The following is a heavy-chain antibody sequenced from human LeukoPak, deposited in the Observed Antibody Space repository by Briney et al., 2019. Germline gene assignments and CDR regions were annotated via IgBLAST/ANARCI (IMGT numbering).Heavy chain of an antibody. V-gene: IGHV1-2*02. D-gene: IGHD5-18*01. CDR3: ARGRGYSDGYALDY. CDR1: GYSFTGYY. CDR2: INPNSGGT. Sequence: GASVKVSCKASGYSFTGYYMRWVRQAPAQGLEWMGWINPNSGGTNYAQKFQGRVTMTRDTSISTAYMELSRLRSDDTAVYYCARGRGYSDGYALDYWGQGTLVTVSS. J-gene: IGHJ4*02.